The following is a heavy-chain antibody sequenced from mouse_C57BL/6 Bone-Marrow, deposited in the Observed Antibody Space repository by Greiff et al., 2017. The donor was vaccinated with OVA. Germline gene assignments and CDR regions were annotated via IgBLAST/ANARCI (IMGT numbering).Heavy chain of an antibody. D-gene: IGHD2-4*01. Sequence: EVKLLESGPGLVKPSQSLSLTCSVTGYSITSGYYWNWIRQFPGNKLEWMGYISYDGSNNYNPSLKNRISITRDTSKNQFFLKLNSVTTEDTATYYCAREDDYPFAYWGQGTLVTVSA. CDR1: GYSITSGYY. CDR3: AREDDYPFAY. V-gene: IGHV3-6*01. J-gene: IGHJ3*01. CDR2: ISYDGSN.